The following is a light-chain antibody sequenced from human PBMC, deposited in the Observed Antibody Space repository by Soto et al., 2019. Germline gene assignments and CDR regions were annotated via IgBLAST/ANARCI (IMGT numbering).Light chain of an antibody. CDR1: SSDVGSYYL. Sequence: QSALTQPASVSGSPGQSITISCTGTSSDVGSYYLVSWYQQHPGKAPKLMIYEVSKRPSGVSNRFSGSKSGNTASLTIPGLQAEDEADYYCCSYAGLSSVFGGGTKLTVL. V-gene: IGLV2-23*02. J-gene: IGLJ3*02. CDR3: CSYAGLSSV. CDR2: EVS.